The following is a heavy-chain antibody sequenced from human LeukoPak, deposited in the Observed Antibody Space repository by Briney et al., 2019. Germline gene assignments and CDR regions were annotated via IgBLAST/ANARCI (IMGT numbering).Heavy chain of an antibody. CDR3: AKDREYDDSCDYSG. V-gene: IGHV3-23*01. J-gene: IGHJ4*02. CDR1: GFTFLAFA. CDR2: ISHSGGGT. D-gene: IGHD3-22*01. Sequence: PGGPLRLSGAASGFTFLAFALSWVRQAPEKGREGVSTISHSGGGTYYAESVKGRFTISRDNSKNTVYLQMNSLRAEDTAVYYCAKDREYDDSCDYSGWGQGTLVTVSS.